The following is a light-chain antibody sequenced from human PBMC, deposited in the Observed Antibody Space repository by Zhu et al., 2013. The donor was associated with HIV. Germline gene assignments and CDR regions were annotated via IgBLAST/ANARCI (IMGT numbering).Light chain of an antibody. V-gene: IGKV3-20*01. CDR2: GAT. Sequence: EIVLTQSPGTLSLSPGERATLSCRASQSVSSDFLSWYQQKPGQAPRLVIFGATGRATGIPDRFSGSGSGTEFTLTISRLEPEDFAVYYCQQYGWSPLTFGGGTTMEIK. J-gene: IGKJ4*01. CDR1: QSVSSDF. CDR3: QQYGWSPLT.